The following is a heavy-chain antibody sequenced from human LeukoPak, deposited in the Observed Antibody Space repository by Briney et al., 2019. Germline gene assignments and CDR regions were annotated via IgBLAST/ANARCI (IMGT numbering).Heavy chain of an antibody. V-gene: IGHV1-2*02. CDR2: INYNSGET. J-gene: IGHJ4*02. CDR1: VYTFTGYY. CDR3: GGTMVRGGIGVFDY. Sequence: ASVKVSCKASVYTFTGYYMHWVRQAPGQGLEWMGCINYNSGETNYAQKFQGRVTMTRDTSLRTAYMEMSRLRYDDTAVYYTGGTMVRGGIGVFDYWGQGTLVTVSS. D-gene: IGHD3-10*01.